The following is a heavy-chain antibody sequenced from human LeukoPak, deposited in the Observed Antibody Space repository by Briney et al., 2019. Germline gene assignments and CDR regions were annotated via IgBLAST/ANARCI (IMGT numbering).Heavy chain of an antibody. CDR1: GFTLSSYT. CDR2: IYYSGST. Sequence: GSLRLSCAASGFTLSSYTMNWVRQAPGKGLEWIGSIYYSGSTYYNPSLKSRVTISVDTSKNQFSLKLSSVTAADTAVYYCARDQEVVDNWFDPWGQGTLVTVSS. D-gene: IGHD2-15*01. J-gene: IGHJ5*02. CDR3: ARDQEVVDNWFDP. V-gene: IGHV4-39*07.